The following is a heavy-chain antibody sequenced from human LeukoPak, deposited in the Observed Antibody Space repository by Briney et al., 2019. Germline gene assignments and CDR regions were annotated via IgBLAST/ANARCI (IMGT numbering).Heavy chain of an antibody. V-gene: IGHV1-8*01. CDR2: MNPNSGNT. D-gene: IGHD3-10*01. J-gene: IGHJ4*02. CDR1: GYTFTSYD. CDR3: ARGFSGGRVRGVRLYYFDY. Sequence: ASVKVSCKASGYTFTSYDINWVRQATGQGLEWMGWMNPNSGNTGYAQKFQGRVTMTRNTSISTAYMELSSLRSEDTAVYYCARGFSGGRVRGVRLYYFDYWGQGTLVTVSS.